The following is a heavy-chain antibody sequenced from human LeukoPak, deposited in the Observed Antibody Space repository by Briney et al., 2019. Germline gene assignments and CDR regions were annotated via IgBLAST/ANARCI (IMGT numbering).Heavy chain of an antibody. CDR3: TRDRVVPNAGPRLYNWFDP. D-gene: IGHD2-2*01. CDR1: GYTFTSYY. CDR2: INPSGGTT. V-gene: IGHV1-46*01. J-gene: IGHJ5*02. Sequence: ASVKVSCKASGYTFTSYYMHWVRQAPGQGLEWMGIINPSGGTTSHAQKFQGRVTMTRDTSTSTVYMELSSLRSEDTAVYYCTRDRVVPNAGPRLYNWFDPWGQGTLVTVSS.